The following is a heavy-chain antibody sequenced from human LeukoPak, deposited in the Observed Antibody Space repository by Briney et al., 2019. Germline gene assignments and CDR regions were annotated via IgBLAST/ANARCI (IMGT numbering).Heavy chain of an antibody. CDR3: ARARYCSGGTCYPDY. V-gene: IGHV5-51*01. Sequence: GESLKISCKGSGYSFTTYWIGWVREMPGRGLEWMGIIYPGDSDTRYSPSFQGQVTISADKSISTAYLQWSSLKASDTAMYYCARARYCSGGTCYPDYWGQGTLVTVSS. CDR2: IYPGDSDT. J-gene: IGHJ4*02. CDR1: GYSFTTYW. D-gene: IGHD2-15*01.